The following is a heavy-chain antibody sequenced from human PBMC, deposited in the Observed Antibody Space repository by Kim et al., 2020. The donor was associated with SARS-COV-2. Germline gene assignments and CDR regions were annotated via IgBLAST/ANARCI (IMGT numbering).Heavy chain of an antibody. V-gene: IGHV3-30*02. CDR2: IRFDGTEQ. J-gene: IGHJ6*02. CDR3: TRAGVGTYGMDV. Sequence: GGSLRLSCATTGFTFNRNGLHWVRQAPGEGLAWVATIRFDGTEQYYADSVKGRFTISRDNTKNTLYLQMNSLRVDDTAVYYCTRAGVGTYGMDVWGQGTTVTVS. D-gene: IGHD1-1*01. CDR1: GFTFNRNG.